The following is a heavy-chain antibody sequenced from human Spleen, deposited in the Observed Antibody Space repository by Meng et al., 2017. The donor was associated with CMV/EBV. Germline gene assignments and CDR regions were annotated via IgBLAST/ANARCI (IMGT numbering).Heavy chain of an antibody. Sequence: CKASGSIFNIYYLHWMRQAPGQELEWMGWINPNSGDTSYAQKFQGRVTMTRDTSIRTAYMELSRLRSDDTAVCYCASGYNYGTPKFDYWGQGTLVTVSS. CDR1: GSIFNIYY. J-gene: IGHJ4*02. V-gene: IGHV1-2*02. CDR3: ASGYNYGTPKFDY. D-gene: IGHD5-18*01. CDR2: INPNSGDT.